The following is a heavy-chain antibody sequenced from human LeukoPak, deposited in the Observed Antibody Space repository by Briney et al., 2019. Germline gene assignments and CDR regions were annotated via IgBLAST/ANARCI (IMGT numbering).Heavy chain of an antibody. Sequence: ASVKVSCNASGYTFTTYGFGWVRQAPGQGLEWVGWINTYTGDTNYAQRLQGRVSMTTDTSTSAAYLELRSLRSDDTAMYYCATPKEYSGSDSHVFDIWGQGTMPTVSS. J-gene: IGHJ3*02. V-gene: IGHV1-18*01. CDR2: INTYTGDT. CDR1: GYTFTTYG. CDR3: ATPKEYSGSDSHVFDI. D-gene: IGHD1-26*01.